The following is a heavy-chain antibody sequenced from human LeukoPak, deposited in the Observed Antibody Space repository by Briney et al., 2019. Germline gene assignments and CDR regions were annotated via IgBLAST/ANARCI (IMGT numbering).Heavy chain of an antibody. J-gene: IGHJ5*02. CDR2: ISYSGST. V-gene: IGHV4-59*12. CDR3: ARVDSWFDP. CDR1: GGSISGYY. Sequence: SETLSLTCTVSGGSISGYYWSWIRQPPGKGLEWIGFISYSGSTNYSPSLKSRVTISVDTSKNQFFLRVTSVTASDTAVYYCARVDSWFDPWGQGTLVTVSS. D-gene: IGHD3-22*01.